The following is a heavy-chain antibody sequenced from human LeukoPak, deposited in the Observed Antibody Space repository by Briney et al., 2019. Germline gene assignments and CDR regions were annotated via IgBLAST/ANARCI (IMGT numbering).Heavy chain of an antibody. Sequence: GGSLRLSCAASGFTFSAYWMHWVRQVPGKGLVWVSRINNDGTATFFADSVKGRFTISRDNAKNTLYLQMDSLRAEDTAVYYCAKPGLRFLEWLLPNYFDYWGQGTLVTVSS. V-gene: IGHV3-74*01. J-gene: IGHJ4*02. CDR2: INNDGTAT. CDR1: GFTFSAYW. CDR3: AKPGLRFLEWLLPNYFDY. D-gene: IGHD3-3*01.